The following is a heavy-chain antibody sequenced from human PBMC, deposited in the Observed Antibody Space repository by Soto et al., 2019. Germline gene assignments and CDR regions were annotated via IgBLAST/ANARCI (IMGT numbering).Heavy chain of an antibody. V-gene: IGHV3-23*01. CDR1: GFTFISYA. CDR3: AAFYNRNVRGDY. D-gene: IGHD1-20*01. J-gene: IGHJ4*02. Sequence: EVQLLESGGGLVQPGGSLRLSCAASGFTFISYAMTWVRQAPGKGLEWVAGISGSGDSTYYADSVKGRFTISRDNPKNTLYLLINSLRAEDTAVYYCAAFYNRNVRGDYWGQGTLVTVSS. CDR2: ISGSGDST.